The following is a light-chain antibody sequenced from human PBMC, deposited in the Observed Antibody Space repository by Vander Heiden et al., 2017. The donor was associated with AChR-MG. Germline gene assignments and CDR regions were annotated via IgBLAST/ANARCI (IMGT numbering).Light chain of an antibody. Sequence: DIQMTQSPSSLSASVADRVSITCQASQDISNYLSWYQQKPGKAPKLLIYDASNLETGVPSRFSGSGSGTDFTFTISSLQPEDIATYYCQQYDNLLLTFGGGTKVEIK. V-gene: IGKV1-33*01. CDR3: QQYDNLLLT. CDR2: DAS. J-gene: IGKJ4*01. CDR1: QDISNY.